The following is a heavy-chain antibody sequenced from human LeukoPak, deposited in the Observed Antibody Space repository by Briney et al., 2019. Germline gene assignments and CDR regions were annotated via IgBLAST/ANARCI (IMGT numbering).Heavy chain of an antibody. CDR2: IIPIFGTA. V-gene: IGHV1-69*13. Sequence: ASVKVSCTASGGTFSSYASSWVRQAPGQGLEWMGGIIPIFGTANYAQKFQGRVTITADESTSTAYMELSSLRSDDTAVYYCARAGCSGGSCYSSYFDYWGQGTPVTVSS. J-gene: IGHJ4*02. CDR3: ARAGCSGGSCYSSYFDY. CDR1: GGTFSSYA. D-gene: IGHD2-15*01.